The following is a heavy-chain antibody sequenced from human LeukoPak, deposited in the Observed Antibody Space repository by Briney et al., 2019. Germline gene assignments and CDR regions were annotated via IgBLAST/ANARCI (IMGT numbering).Heavy chain of an antibody. D-gene: IGHD3-22*01. V-gene: IGHV4-34*01. Sequence: SETLSLTCTVSGGSFGTYYWSWIRQPPGKGLEWIGEINHSVSTNYNPSLKSRVTISVDTSKNRFSLKLSSVTAADTAVYYCARRIPRYYYDSSGLYYFDYWGQGTLVTVSS. J-gene: IGHJ4*02. CDR1: GGSFGTYY. CDR3: ARRIPRYYYDSSGLYYFDY. CDR2: INHSVST.